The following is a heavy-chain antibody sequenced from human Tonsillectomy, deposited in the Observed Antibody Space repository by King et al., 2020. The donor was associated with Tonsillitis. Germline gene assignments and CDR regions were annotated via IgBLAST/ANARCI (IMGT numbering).Heavy chain of an antibody. V-gene: IGHV4-30-4*01. CDR3: ARVPILVVSFDS. CDR2: IYYSGQT. CDR1: GASINNGDYY. Sequence: VQLQESGPGLVKPSQTLSLTCTVSGASINNGDYYWSWIRQPPGQGLEWIGYIYYSGQTYYNPSLKSRITISVDTSKDQFSLKMSSVTAADTAVYYCARVPILVVSFDSWGQGAVVTVSS. J-gene: IGHJ4*02. D-gene: IGHD2-21*01.